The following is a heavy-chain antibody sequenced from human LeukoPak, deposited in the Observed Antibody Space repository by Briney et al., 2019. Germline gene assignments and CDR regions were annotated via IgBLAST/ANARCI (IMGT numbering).Heavy chain of an antibody. Sequence: SETLSLTCTVSGGSISSGDYYWGWIRQPPGKGLEWIGNIYYSGSTYYNPSLKSRVTISVDTSKNQFSLKLSSVTAADTAVYYCARSLVVPAAYYYYYYMDVWGKGTTVTVSS. CDR1: GGSISSGDYY. J-gene: IGHJ6*03. CDR3: ARSLVVPAAYYYYYYMDV. D-gene: IGHD2-2*01. V-gene: IGHV4-39*01. CDR2: IYYSGST.